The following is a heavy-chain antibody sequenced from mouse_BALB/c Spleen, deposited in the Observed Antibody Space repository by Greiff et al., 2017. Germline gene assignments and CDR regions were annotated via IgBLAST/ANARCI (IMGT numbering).Heavy chain of an antibody. J-gene: IGHJ2*01. CDR1: GYTFTSYY. Sequence: VQLQQPGAELVKPGASVKLSCKASGYTFTSYYMYWVKQRPGQGLEWIGGINPSNGGTNFNEKFKSKATLTVDKSSSTAYMQLSSLTSEDSAVYYCTRSRGNYFDYWGQGTTLTVSS. CDR3: TRSRGNYFDY. V-gene: IGHV1S81*02. D-gene: IGHD2-14*01. CDR2: INPSNGGT.